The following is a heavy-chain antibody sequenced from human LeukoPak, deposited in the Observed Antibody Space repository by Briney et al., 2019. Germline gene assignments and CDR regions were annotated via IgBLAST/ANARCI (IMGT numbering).Heavy chain of an antibody. J-gene: IGHJ6*02. CDR1: GFTFSSYG. D-gene: IGHD5-24*01. Sequence: GGSLRLSCAASGFTFSSYGMHWVRQAPGKGLEWVAVISYDGSNKYYADSVKGRFTISRDNSKNTLYLQMNSLRAEDTAVYYCAKDLWWGDGYNWDPLYYYYYGMDVWGQGTTVTVSS. V-gene: IGHV3-30*18. CDR3: AKDLWWGDGYNWDPLYYYYYGMDV. CDR2: ISYDGSNK.